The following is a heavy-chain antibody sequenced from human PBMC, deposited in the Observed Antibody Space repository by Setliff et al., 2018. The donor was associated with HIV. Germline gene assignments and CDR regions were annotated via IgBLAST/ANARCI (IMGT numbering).Heavy chain of an antibody. Sequence: SGPTLVNPTPTLTLTCSFFGFSLNNNEMCAGWIRQPPGKALEWLARIDWDDDKYYNPSLKTRLTISRGTSNNQVVLTMTNMDPADTATYYCARARLNYFYMDVWGKGTTVTVSS. CDR2: IDWDDDK. J-gene: IGHJ6*03. D-gene: IGHD6-6*01. V-gene: IGHV2-70*11. CDR3: ARARLNYFYMDV. CDR1: GFSLNNNEMC.